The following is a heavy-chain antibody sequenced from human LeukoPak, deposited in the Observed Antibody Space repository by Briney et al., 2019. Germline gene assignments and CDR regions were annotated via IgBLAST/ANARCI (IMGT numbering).Heavy chain of an antibody. CDR2: IYYSGST. CDR1: GGSISSYY. CDR3: ARRIGGSYAFFDY. V-gene: IGHV4-59*08. J-gene: IGHJ4*02. D-gene: IGHD1-26*01. Sequence: SETLSLTCTVSGGSISSYYWSWIRQPPGKGLEWIGYIYYSGSTNYNPSLKSRVTISVDTSKNQFSLKLSSVTAADTAVYYCARRIGGSYAFFDYWGQGTLVTVSS.